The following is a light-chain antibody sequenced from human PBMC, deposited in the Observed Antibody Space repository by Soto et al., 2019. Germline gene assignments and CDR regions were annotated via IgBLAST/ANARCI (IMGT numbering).Light chain of an antibody. CDR1: QDISNY. J-gene: IGKJ4*01. CDR3: QNYNSAPLT. Sequence: DIQMTQSPSSLSASVGDRVTITCRASQDISNYLAWYQQKPGKVPQVLIFAASTLQSGVPSRFSGSASGTDFTLNIRSLQPEEVATCCCQNYNSAPLTFGGGTKVEI. V-gene: IGKV1-27*01. CDR2: AAS.